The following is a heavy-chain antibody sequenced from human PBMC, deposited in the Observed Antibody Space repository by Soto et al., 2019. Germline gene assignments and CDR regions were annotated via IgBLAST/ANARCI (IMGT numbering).Heavy chain of an antibody. CDR1: GFTFSSYA. V-gene: IGHV3-23*01. Sequence: GGSLRLSCAASGFTFSSYAMSWVRQAPGKGLEWVSAIRSSGGSTYYADSVKGRCTISRDNSKNTLYLQMNRLRAEDTAVYYCAKVGPYDSSGYYFPSRFDYWGQGSLGTVSS. J-gene: IGHJ4*02. CDR3: AKVGPYDSSGYYFPSRFDY. CDR2: IRSSGGST. D-gene: IGHD3-22*01.